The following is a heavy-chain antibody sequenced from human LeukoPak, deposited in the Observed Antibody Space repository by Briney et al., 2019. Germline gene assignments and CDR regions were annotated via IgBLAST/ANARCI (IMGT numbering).Heavy chain of an antibody. J-gene: IGHJ4*02. CDR2: ISYDGSNE. CDR3: ANNMVRGDFDY. CDR1: GFTFSSYA. D-gene: IGHD3-10*01. V-gene: IGHV3-30*04. Sequence: GGSLRLSCAASGFTFSSYAMHWVRQAPGKGLEWVAVISYDGSNEYYAGSVKGRFTISRDNSKNTLYLQMNSLRAEDTAVYYCANNMVRGDFDYWGQGTLVTVSS.